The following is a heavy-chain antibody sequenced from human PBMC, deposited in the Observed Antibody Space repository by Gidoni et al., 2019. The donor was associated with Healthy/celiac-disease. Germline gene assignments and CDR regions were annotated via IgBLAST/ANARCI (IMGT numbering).Heavy chain of an antibody. CDR1: GFTFDDYA. V-gene: IGHV3-9*01. D-gene: IGHD3-10*01. CDR2: ISWNSGSI. Sequence: EVQLVESGGGLVQPGRSLRLSCAASGFTFDDYAMHWVRQAPGKGLEWVSGISWNSGSIGYADSVKGRFTISRDNAKNSLYLQMNSLRAEDTALYYCAKDSLSSPYYFDYWGQGTLVTVSS. J-gene: IGHJ4*02. CDR3: AKDSLSSPYYFDY.